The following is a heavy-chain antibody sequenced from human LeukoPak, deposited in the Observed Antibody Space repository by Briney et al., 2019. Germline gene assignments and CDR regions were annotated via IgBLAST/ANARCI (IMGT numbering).Heavy chain of an antibody. Sequence: GGSLRLSCAASGFTFSSYAMHWVRQAPGKGLEYVSAISSNGGSTYYANSVKGRFTISRDNSKNTLYLQMGSLRAEDMAVYYCAREDTAMAYYYYYMDVWGKGTTVTVSS. J-gene: IGHJ6*03. V-gene: IGHV3-64*01. CDR2: ISSNGGST. D-gene: IGHD5-18*01. CDR3: AREDTAMAYYYYYMDV. CDR1: GFTFSSYA.